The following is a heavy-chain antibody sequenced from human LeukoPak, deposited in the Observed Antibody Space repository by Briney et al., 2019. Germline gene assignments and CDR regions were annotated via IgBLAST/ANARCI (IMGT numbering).Heavy chain of an antibody. Sequence: NPSETLSLTCTVSGGSISSYYWSWIRQPPGKGLEWIGYIYYSGSTNYNPSLKSRVTISVDTSKNQFSLKLSSVTAADTAVYYCARYSSGWSPFDYWGQGTLVTVSS. J-gene: IGHJ4*02. CDR2: IYYSGST. CDR3: ARYSSGWSPFDY. V-gene: IGHV4-59*08. CDR1: GGSISSYY. D-gene: IGHD6-19*01.